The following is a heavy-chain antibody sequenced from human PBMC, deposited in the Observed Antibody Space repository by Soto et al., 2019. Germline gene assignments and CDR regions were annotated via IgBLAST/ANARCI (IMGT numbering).Heavy chain of an antibody. V-gene: IGHV3-48*03. CDR3: ARDRSLIFAVPPYGMDV. J-gene: IGHJ6*02. CDR1: GFTFSSHE. D-gene: IGHD3-3*01. CDR2: INKSGGTT. Sequence: PGGSLRLSCVVSGFTFSSHEMNWFRQAPGKGPEWVAKINKSGGTTSYADSVKGRFTISRDNARDSLYLHMDSLRAEDTAVYYCARDRSLIFAVPPYGMDVWGQGTTVTVS.